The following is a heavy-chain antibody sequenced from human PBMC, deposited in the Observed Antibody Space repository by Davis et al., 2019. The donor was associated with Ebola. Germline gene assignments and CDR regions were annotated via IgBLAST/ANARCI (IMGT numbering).Heavy chain of an antibody. Sequence: GESLKISCAASGFTFSGYAMSWVRQAPGKGLEWVAVIWYDGSNKYYADSVKGRFTISRDNSKNTLYLQMNSLRAEDTAVYYCARRDHFDYWGQGTLVTVSS. CDR1: GFTFSGYA. V-gene: IGHV3-33*08. CDR2: IWYDGSNK. CDR3: ARRDHFDY. J-gene: IGHJ4*02.